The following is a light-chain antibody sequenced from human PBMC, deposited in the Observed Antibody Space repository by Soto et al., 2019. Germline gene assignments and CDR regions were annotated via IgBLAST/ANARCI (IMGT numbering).Light chain of an antibody. J-gene: IGLJ2*01. V-gene: IGLV1-40*01. CDR1: SSNIGAGYD. CDR3: QSYDSSLSSVV. CDR2: GNN. Sequence: QPVLTQPPPVSGAPGQRVTISCTGSSSNIGAGYDIHWYQQLPETAPKLLIYGNNNRPSGVPDRFSGSKSGTSASLAITGLQAEDEADYYCQSYDSSLSSVVFGGGTKLTVL.